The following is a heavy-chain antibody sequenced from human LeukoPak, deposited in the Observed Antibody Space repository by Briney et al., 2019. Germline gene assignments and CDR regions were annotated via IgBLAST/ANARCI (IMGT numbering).Heavy chain of an antibody. CDR1: GFTFSNYW. CDR3: ATTGSDYYDSSGYYFDY. D-gene: IGHD3-22*01. CDR2: IKQDGSEQ. Sequence: GGSLRLSCAASGFTFSNYWMTWVRQAPGKGLEWVANIKQDGSEQYYVDSVKGRFTISRDNAKNSLYLQMNSLRAEDTAVYYCATTGSDYYDSSGYYFDYWGQGTLVTVSS. V-gene: IGHV3-7*03. J-gene: IGHJ4*02.